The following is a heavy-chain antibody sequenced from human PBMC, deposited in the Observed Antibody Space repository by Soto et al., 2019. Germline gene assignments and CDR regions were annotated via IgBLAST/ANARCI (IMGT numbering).Heavy chain of an antibody. CDR3: ARQLGYCSGGSCFVKYYYYYYYMDV. CDR2: ISSSGSTI. V-gene: IGHV3-11*01. CDR1: GFTFSDYY. Sequence: GGSLRLSCAASGFTFSDYYMSWIRQAPGKGLEWVSYISSSGSTIDYADSVKGRFTISRDNAKNSLYLQMNSLRAEDTAVYYCARQLGYCSGGSCFVKYYYYYYYMDVWGKGTTVTVSS. D-gene: IGHD2-15*01. J-gene: IGHJ6*03.